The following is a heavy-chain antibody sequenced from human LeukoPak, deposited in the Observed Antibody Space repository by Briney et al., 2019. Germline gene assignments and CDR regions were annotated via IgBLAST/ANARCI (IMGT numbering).Heavy chain of an antibody. CDR1: GGSISSYH. CDR3: ARDVVSGSFDY. CDR2: IYSSGST. V-gene: IGHV4-4*07. J-gene: IGHJ4*02. D-gene: IGHD6-19*01. Sequence: SETLSLTCTVSGGSISSYHWNWIRQPAGKGLEWIGRIYSSGSTNYNPSLKSRVTISVDRSKNQFSLKLSSVTAADTAVYYCARDVVSGSFDYWGRGTLVTVSP.